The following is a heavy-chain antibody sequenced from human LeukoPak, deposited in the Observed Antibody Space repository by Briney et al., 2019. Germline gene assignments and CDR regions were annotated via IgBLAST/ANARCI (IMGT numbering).Heavy chain of an antibody. CDR2: IYYSGST. V-gene: IGHV4-39*07. D-gene: IGHD4-17*01. Sequence: PSETLSLTCTVSGGSISSSSYYWGWIRQPPGKGLEWIGSIYYSGSTYYNPSLKSRVTISVDTSKNQFSLKLSSLTAADTAVYYCARGPGGQLLSHDYGDYPLFDYWGQGTLVTVSS. CDR3: ARGPGGQLLSHDYGDYPLFDY. J-gene: IGHJ4*02. CDR1: GGSISSSSYY.